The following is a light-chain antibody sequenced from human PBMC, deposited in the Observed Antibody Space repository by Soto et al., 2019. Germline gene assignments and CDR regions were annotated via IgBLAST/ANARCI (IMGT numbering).Light chain of an antibody. Sequence: AIQMTQSPSSLSASVGDRVTITCRASQGIRNELGWYQQKPGKAPKVLIYAASNLQSGVPSRFSGSGSGTEFTLTINSLQPDDFATYYCQQYHIYSGTFGQGTKVDIK. V-gene: IGKV1-6*01. CDR1: QGIRNE. J-gene: IGKJ1*01. CDR3: QQYHIYSGT. CDR2: AAS.